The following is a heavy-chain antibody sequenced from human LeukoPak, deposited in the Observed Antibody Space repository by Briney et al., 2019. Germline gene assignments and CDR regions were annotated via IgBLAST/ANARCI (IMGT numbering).Heavy chain of an antibody. Sequence: PSETLSLTCTVSGGSISGYYWSWIRQPPGQGLEWNGYIYYSGSTNYNPSLKSRVTISVDTSKNQFSLKLSSVTAADTAVYYCARQGSAAGRVDYWGRGTLATVSS. CDR2: IYYSGST. D-gene: IGHD6-13*01. CDR1: GGSISGYY. CDR3: ARQGSAAGRVDY. J-gene: IGHJ4*02. V-gene: IGHV4-59*08.